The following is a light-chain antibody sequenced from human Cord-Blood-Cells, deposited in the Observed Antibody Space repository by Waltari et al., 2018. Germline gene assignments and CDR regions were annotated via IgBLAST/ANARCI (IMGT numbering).Light chain of an antibody. V-gene: IGKV3-11*01. CDR3: QQRSNWPPT. J-gene: IGKJ1*01. CDR2: DAS. Sequence: IVLPQSPATLSLSPGESATLSCRASQSVSSYVAWYQQKPGQAPRLLIYDASNRATGIPARFSGSGSGTDFTLTISSLEPEDFAVYYCQQRSNWPPTFGQGTKVEIK. CDR1: QSVSSY.